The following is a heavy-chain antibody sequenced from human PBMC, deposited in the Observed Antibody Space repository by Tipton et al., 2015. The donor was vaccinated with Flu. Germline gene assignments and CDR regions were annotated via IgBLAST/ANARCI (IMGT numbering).Heavy chain of an antibody. V-gene: IGHV3-23*01. Sequence: LSLICVVSGFTFSRYGMSWVRQAPGKGLEWVAAFSVSGYTTYFADSVKGRFTISRDNSKNTLYLQMNSLRAEDTAVYYCARGYDILTDGGGYFDYWGQGILVTASS. CDR1: GFTFSRYG. CDR2: FSVSGYTT. D-gene: IGHD3-9*01. CDR3: ARGYDILTDGGGYFDY. J-gene: IGHJ4*02.